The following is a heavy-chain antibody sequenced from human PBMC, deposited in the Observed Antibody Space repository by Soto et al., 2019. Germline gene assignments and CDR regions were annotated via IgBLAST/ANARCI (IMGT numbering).Heavy chain of an antibody. CDR2: INPSGDT. J-gene: IGHJ1*01. CDR3: VRGYCTTSPCSGDFQF. CDR1: GYKFTTYF. D-gene: IGHD2-15*01. V-gene: IGHV1-46*01. Sequence: QVQLVQSGAELKKPGASVKVACKASGYKFTTYFIHWVRQAPGQGLEWMGMINPSGDTGYAQKFRGRVTRTIDTSTTTAYMELRNLTSEDTAVYFSVRGYCTTSPCSGDFQFWGQGTLVTVSS.